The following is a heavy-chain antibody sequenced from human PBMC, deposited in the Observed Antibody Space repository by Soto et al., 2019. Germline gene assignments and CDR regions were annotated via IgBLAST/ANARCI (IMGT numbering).Heavy chain of an antibody. CDR3: AIPLFFFLPVYYKGVGSFSY. J-gene: IGHJ4*02. CDR2: IYYSVNT. V-gene: IGHV4-59*08. Sequence: SETLSLTCTVSGGSISDYYWSWIRQPPGKGLEWIGYIYYSVNTNYNPSLKSRVTISTDTSKNQFSLKLSSVTAEHPAVFFFAIPLFFFLPVYYKGVGSFSYWAWGTLLPFSS. D-gene: IGHD3-9*01. CDR1: GGSISDYY.